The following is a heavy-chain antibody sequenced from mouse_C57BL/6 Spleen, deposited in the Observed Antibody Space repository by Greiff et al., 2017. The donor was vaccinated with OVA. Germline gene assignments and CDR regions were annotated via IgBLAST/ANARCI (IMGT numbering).Heavy chain of an antibody. Sequence: VQVQQPGAELVRPGSSVKLSCKASGYTFTSYWMHWVKQRPIQGLEWIGNIDPSDSETHYNQKFKDKATLTVDKSSSTAYMQLSSLTSEDSAVYYCARKIYYDYEGYVDVWGTGTTVTVSS. D-gene: IGHD2-4*01. V-gene: IGHV1-52*01. CDR3: ARKIYYDYEGYVDV. J-gene: IGHJ1*03. CDR1: GYTFTSYW. CDR2: IDPSDSET.